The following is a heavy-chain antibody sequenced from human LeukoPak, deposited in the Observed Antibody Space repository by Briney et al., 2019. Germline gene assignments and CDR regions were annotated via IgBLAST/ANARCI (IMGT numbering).Heavy chain of an antibody. Sequence: SGPTLVKPAQTLTLTCTFSGFSLSTSGVGVGWIRQPPGKALEWLAFIYWDGDKRYSPSLESRLTITKDTFKNQVVLTMTNMDPVDTATYYCAHSEDYYGSVDAFDIWGQGTMVTVSS. V-gene: IGHV2-5*02. CDR1: GFSLSTSGVG. J-gene: IGHJ3*02. CDR3: AHSEDYYGSVDAFDI. D-gene: IGHD3-10*01. CDR2: IYWDGDK.